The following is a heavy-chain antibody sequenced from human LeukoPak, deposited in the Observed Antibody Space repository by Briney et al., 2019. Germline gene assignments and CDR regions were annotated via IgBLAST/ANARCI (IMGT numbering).Heavy chain of an antibody. D-gene: IGHD3-3*01. CDR2: MNPNSGNT. Sequence: ASVKVSCKASGYTFTSYDINWVRQATGQGLEWMGWMNPNSGNTGYAQKFQGRVTMTRNTSISTAYMELSSLRSEDTAVYYCARATYDFRSGYWVHYYYYYYMDVWGKGTTVTVSS. V-gene: IGHV1-8*01. CDR3: ARATYDFRSGYWVHYYYYYYMDV. J-gene: IGHJ6*03. CDR1: GYTFTSYD.